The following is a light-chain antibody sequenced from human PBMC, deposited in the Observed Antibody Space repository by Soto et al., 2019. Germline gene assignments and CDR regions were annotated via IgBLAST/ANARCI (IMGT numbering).Light chain of an antibody. J-gene: IGKJ2*01. CDR2: GAS. V-gene: IGKV3-20*01. CDR1: QSVTSSH. Sequence: EIVLTQTPGTLSLSPGERATLSCRASQSVTSSHLAWYQQKPGQAPRLLIYGASTRATGIPDRFSGSGSDTDFSLTIRRLNPEDFAMYYCLLYFSPDRYTFGPGTKVQLK. CDR3: LLYFSPDRYT.